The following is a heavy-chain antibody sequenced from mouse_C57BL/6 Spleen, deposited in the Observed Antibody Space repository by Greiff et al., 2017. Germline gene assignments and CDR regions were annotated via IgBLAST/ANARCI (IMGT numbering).Heavy chain of an antibody. J-gene: IGHJ2*01. D-gene: IGHD4-1*02. CDR1: GFTFSSYT. CDR3: ARQGLQLGLYYFDY. V-gene: IGHV5-9*01. Sequence: EVQLVESGGGLVKPGGSLKLSCAASGFTFSSYTMSWVRQIPEKRLEWVATISGGGGNTYYPDNVKGRFTISRDNAKNTLYLKMSSLRSEDTALYYCARQGLQLGLYYFDYWGQGTTLTVSS. CDR2: ISGGGGNT.